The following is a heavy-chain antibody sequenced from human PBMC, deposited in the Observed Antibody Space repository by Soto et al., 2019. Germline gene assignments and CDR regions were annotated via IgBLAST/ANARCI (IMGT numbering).Heavy chain of an antibody. J-gene: IGHJ6*02. CDR2: IYPGDSDT. CDR1: GYSFTSYW. D-gene: IGHD2-2*02. CDR3: AREFISGVPAAIAYYYYGMDV. V-gene: IGHV5-51*01. Sequence: PGESLKISCKGSGYSFTSYWIGWVRQMPGKGLEWMGIIYPGDSDTRYSPSFQGQVTISRDNSKNTLYLQMNSLRAEDTAVYYCAREFISGVPAAIAYYYYGMDVWGQGTTVTVSS.